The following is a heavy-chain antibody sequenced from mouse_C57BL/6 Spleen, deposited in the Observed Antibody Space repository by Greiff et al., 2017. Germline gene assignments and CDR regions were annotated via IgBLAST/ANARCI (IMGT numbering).Heavy chain of an antibody. D-gene: IGHD1-1*01. CDR3: ASPGADYYGSSPWYFDV. CDR1: GFTFSDYG. CDR2: ISSGSSTI. Sequence: VESGGGLVKPGGSLKLSCAASGFTFSDYGMHWVRQAPEKGLEWVAYISSGSSTIYYADTVKGRFTISRDNAKNTLFLQMTSLRSEDTAMYYCASPGADYYGSSPWYFDVWGTGTTVTVSS. V-gene: IGHV5-17*01. J-gene: IGHJ1*03.